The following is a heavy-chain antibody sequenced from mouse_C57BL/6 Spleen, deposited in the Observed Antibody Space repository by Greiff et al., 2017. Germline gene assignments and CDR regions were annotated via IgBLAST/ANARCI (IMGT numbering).Heavy chain of an antibody. Sequence: DVKLQESGGGLVQPGGSLSLSCAASGFTFTDYYMSWVRQPPGKALEWLGFIRNKANGYTTEYSVSVKGRFTISRDNSQSILYLQMNALRAEDSATYYCARYDTTVEAMDYWGQGTSVTVSS. CDR3: ARYDTTVEAMDY. J-gene: IGHJ4*01. D-gene: IGHD1-1*01. CDR2: IRNKANGYTT. CDR1: GFTFTDYY. V-gene: IGHV7-3*01.